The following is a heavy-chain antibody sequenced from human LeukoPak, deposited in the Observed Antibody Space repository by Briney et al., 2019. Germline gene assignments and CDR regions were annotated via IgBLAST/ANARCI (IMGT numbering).Heavy chain of an antibody. J-gene: IGHJ3*02. CDR3: ARKKEDAFDI. V-gene: IGHV3-7*01. CDR2: IKQDGREK. Sequence: GGSLRLSCAASGLTFSSSWMTWVRQAPGKGLEWVANIKQDGREKYYVDSVKGRFTISRDNAHNSLYLQMNSLRVEDTAVYYCARKKEDAFDIRGQGTMVTVSS. CDR1: GLTFSSSW.